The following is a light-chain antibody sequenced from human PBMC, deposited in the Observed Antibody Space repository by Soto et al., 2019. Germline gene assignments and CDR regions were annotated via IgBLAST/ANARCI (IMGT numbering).Light chain of an antibody. Sequence: DIVLTQSPGPLFLSPGARATLSCRASQTVTSRYLAGYQQKPGQPPRLLFFGASIRATGIPDRFSGSGSGTEFTLTISSLQSEDFAVYYCQQYSIWRTVGQGTKV. CDR3: QQYSIWRT. CDR2: GAS. J-gene: IGKJ1*01. CDR1: QTVTSRY. V-gene: IGKV3-20*01.